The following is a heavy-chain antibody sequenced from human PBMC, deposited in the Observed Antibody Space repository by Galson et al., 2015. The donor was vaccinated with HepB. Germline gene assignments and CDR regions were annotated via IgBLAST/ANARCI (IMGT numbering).Heavy chain of an antibody. D-gene: IGHD3-10*01. Sequence: SLRLSCAASGFTFSSYSMNWVRQAPGKGLEWVSSISSSSSYIYYADSVKGRFTISRDNAKNSLYLQMNSLRAEDTAVYYCAREQSHYYGSGRLKRGYAFDIWGQGTMVTVSS. J-gene: IGHJ3*02. V-gene: IGHV3-21*01. CDR2: ISSSSSYI. CDR1: GFTFSSYS. CDR3: AREQSHYYGSGRLKRGYAFDI.